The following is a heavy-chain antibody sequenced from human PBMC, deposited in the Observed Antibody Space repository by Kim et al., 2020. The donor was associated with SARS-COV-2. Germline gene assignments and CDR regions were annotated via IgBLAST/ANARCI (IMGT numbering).Heavy chain of an antibody. CDR2: IYWADDK. CDR3: AHRQLTTVVPPYFDY. V-gene: IGHV2-5*02. CDR1: GFSLSTSVVG. D-gene: IGHD4-17*01. J-gene: IGHJ4*02. Sequence: SGPTLVKPTQTLTLTCTFSGFSLSTSVVGVGWIRQPPVKALEWLALIYWADDKRYSPSLKNRLTITKDTSKNPVVLTVTNMDPVDTATYYFAHRQLTTVVPPYFDYWGQGTLVTVSS.